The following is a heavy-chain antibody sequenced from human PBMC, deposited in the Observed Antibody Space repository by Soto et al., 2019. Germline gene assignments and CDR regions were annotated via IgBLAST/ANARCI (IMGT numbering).Heavy chain of an antibody. CDR2: ISAYNGNT. CDR3: ARVGVGCSGGSCYVFDY. V-gene: IGHV1-18*01. CDR1: GYTFTSYG. J-gene: IGHJ4*02. Sequence: ASVKVSCKASGYTFTSYGISWVRQAPGQGLEWMGWISAYNGNTNYAQKLQGGVTMTTDTSTSTAYMELRSLRSDDTAVYYCARVGVGCSGGSCYVFDYWGQGTLVTVSS. D-gene: IGHD2-15*01.